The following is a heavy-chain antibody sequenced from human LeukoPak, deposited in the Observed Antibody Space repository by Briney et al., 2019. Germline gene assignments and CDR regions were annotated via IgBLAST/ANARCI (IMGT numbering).Heavy chain of an antibody. CDR3: AKDIGPAAMGYYYGMDV. J-gene: IGHJ6*02. Sequence: PGGSLRLSCAASGFTFDDYAMHWVRQAPGKGLEWVSGISWNSGSTGYADSVKGRFTISRDNAKNSLYLQMNSLRAEDTALYYCAKDIGPAAMGYYYGMDVWGQGTTVTVSS. D-gene: IGHD2-2*01. CDR2: ISWNSGST. V-gene: IGHV3-9*01. CDR1: GFTFDDYA.